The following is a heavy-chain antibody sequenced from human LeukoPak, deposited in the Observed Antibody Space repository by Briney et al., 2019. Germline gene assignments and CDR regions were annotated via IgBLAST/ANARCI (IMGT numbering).Heavy chain of an antibody. J-gene: IGHJ4*02. CDR3: ARVLPITPYFDY. Sequence: SETLSLTCTVSGDSISSSNSYWGCIRQPPGKGLEWIGSIYHSGRTHYNPSLKSRVNISVDTSKNQFSLKLSSVTAADTAVYYCARVLPITPYFDYWGQGTLVTVSS. CDR2: IYHSGRT. CDR1: GDSISSSNSY. V-gene: IGHV4-39*07. D-gene: IGHD1-20*01.